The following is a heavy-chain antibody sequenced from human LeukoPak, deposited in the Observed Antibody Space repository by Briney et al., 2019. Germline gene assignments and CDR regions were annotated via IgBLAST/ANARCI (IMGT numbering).Heavy chain of an antibody. CDR1: GGSISSYY. CDR2: IYYSGST. CDR3: ASLGDGYNRDY. D-gene: IGHD5-24*01. Sequence: SETLSLTCTVSGGSISSYYWSWIRQPPGKGLEWIGYIYYSGSTNYNPSLKSRVTISVDTSKNQFSLKLSSVTAADTAVYYCASLGDGYNRDYWGQGTLVTVSS. J-gene: IGHJ4*02. V-gene: IGHV4-59*01.